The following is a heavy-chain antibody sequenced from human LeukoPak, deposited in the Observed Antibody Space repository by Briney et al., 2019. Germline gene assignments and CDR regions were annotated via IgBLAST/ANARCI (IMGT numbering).Heavy chain of an antibody. CDR3: ARWPEGVEGSYYGMDV. Sequence: PSQTLSLTCTVSGGSISSGRYYWTWIRQRPGKGLEWIGYMHNNGNTYYNPYLKSRVTMSEDMSKNQFSLKLSSVRAADAAVYYCARWPEGVEGSYYGMDVWGKGTTVTVSS. CDR1: GGSISSGRYY. CDR2: MHNNGNT. V-gene: IGHV4-31*03. J-gene: IGHJ6*04.